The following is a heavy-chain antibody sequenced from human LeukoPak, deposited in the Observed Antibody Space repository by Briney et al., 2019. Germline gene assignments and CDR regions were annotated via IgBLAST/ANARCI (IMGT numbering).Heavy chain of an antibody. J-gene: IGHJ3*01. V-gene: IGHV4-34*01. CDR2: INHSGST. Sequence: GSLRLSCAASGFTFSSYGMSWVRQSPGKGLEWIGEINHSGSTNYKPSLKSRVTISVDTSKNQFSLKLSSVTAADTAVYYCARLIGSVDAFDLWGQGTLVTASS. D-gene: IGHD3-10*01. CDR1: GFTFSSYG. CDR3: ARLIGSVDAFDL.